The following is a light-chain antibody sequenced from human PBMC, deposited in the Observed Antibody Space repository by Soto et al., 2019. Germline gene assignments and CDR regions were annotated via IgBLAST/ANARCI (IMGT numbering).Light chain of an antibody. CDR1: SSDVGGYNY. CDR3: SSYTSTPTPVI. CDR2: DVS. V-gene: IGLV2-14*01. J-gene: IGLJ2*01. Sequence: QSALTQPASVSGSPGQSITISCTGTSSDVGGYNYVSWYQQHPGKAPKLMIYDVSYRPSGVSNRFSGSKSDNTASLTISGLQDEDEGDYYCSSYTSTPTPVIFGGGTQLTVL.